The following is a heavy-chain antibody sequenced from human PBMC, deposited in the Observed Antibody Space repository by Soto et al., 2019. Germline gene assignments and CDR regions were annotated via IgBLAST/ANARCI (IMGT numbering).Heavy chain of an antibody. CDR1: GGTFSSYT. V-gene: IGHV1-69*02. J-gene: IGHJ4*02. CDR3: AITMIVVVTTTFDY. Sequence: ASVKVSCKASGGTFSSYTISWVRQAPGQGLEWMRKIIPILGIANYAQKFQGRVTITADKSTSTAYMELSSLRSEDTAVYYCAITMIVVVTTTFDYWGQGTLVTVSS. CDR2: IIPILGIA. D-gene: IGHD3-22*01.